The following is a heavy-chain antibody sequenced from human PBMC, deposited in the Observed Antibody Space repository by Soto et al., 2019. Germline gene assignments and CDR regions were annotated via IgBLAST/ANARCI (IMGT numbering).Heavy chain of an antibody. J-gene: IGHJ4*02. D-gene: IGHD3-3*01. CDR2: ISSGGST. CDR3: ARDTLGGAYDFLH. Sequence: EVQLVESGGGLVQPGGSLRLSCAASGFTVSNLYMTWVRQAPGKGLQWVAVISSGGSTYYADSVKGGFTISRENSKNTMYLEMNSLRAEDTAVYYCARDTLGGAYDFLHGGQGTLVTVSS. V-gene: IGHV3-66*01. CDR1: GFTVSNLY.